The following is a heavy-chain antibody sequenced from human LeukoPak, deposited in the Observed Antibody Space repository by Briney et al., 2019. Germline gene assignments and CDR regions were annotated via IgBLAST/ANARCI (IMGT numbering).Heavy chain of an antibody. Sequence: SETLSLTCTVSGGSISSYYWSWLRQPPGKGLEWIGYIYYSGSTNYNPSLKSRVTISVDASKNQFSLKLSSVTAADTAVYYCARVYSSPSNDMEVWGKGTTVTVSS. CDR3: ARVYSSPSNDMEV. CDR2: IYYSGST. V-gene: IGHV4-59*01. D-gene: IGHD6-19*01. J-gene: IGHJ6*03. CDR1: GGSISSYY.